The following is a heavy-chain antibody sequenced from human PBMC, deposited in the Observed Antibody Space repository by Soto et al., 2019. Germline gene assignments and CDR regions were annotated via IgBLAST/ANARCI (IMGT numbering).Heavy chain of an antibody. CDR1: GGSVSSGAYY. CDR2: IYYSGST. CDR3: ARARLRAVYAFDI. D-gene: IGHD5-12*01. J-gene: IGHJ3*02. V-gene: IGHV4-31*03. Sequence: KSSETLSLTCTVSGGSVSSGAYYWTWIRQRPGKDLEWIGYIYYSGSTYYSPSLKSRLSISLDTSKNQFSLRLSSVTAADTAMYYCARARLRAVYAFDIWGQGTMVTVSS.